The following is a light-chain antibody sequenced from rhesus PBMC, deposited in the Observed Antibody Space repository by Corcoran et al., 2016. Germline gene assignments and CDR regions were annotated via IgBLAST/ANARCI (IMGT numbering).Light chain of an antibody. J-gene: IGKJ4*01. V-gene: IGKV3-24*04. CDR3: LQSSNWLT. CDR1: QSVSSY. Sequence: EIVMTQSPATLALSPGERATLSCRASQSVSSYLAWYQQKPGQAPRLLTYGASSRATGIPDRVSGSGSGTECTLTISSLEPEDVGVYFCLQSSNWLTFGGGTKVEIK. CDR2: GAS.